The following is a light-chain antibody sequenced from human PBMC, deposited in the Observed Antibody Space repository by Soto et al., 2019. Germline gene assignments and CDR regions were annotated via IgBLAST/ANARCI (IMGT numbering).Light chain of an antibody. V-gene: IGKV1-39*01. Sequence: DIQMTQSPSSLSASVGDRVTIACRASQTIAMYVNWFQQKPGKAPKPLIYTTSSLQSGVPPRFSGSGSETDFTLTISRLQPEHSATYYCQQSFTTPYTFGQGTKLEIK. CDR2: TTS. J-gene: IGKJ2*01. CDR3: QQSFTTPYT. CDR1: QTIAMY.